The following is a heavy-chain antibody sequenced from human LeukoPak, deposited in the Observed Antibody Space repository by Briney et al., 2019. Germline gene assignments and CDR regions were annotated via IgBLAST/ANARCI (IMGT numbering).Heavy chain of an antibody. CDR2: INHSGST. Sequence: SETLSLTCAVYGGSFSGYYWSWIRRPPGKGLEWIGEINHSGSTNYNPSLKSRVTISVDKSKNQFSLKLSSVTAADTAVYYCAREVHDASSGYYTGLYYFDYWGQGTLVTVSS. CDR1: GGSFSGYY. CDR3: AREVHDASSGYYTGLYYFDY. D-gene: IGHD3-22*01. J-gene: IGHJ4*02. V-gene: IGHV4-34*01.